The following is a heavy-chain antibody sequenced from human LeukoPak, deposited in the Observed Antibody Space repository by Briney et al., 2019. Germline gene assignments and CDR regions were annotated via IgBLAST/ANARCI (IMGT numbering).Heavy chain of an antibody. CDR3: ARDATNFWSGYSYYYYMDV. D-gene: IGHD3-3*01. CDR1: GYTFTSYD. J-gene: IGHJ6*03. Sequence: ASVKVSCKASGYTFTSYDINWVRQATGQGLEWMGWMNPNSGNTGYAQKFQGRVTMTRNTSISTAYMELSSLRSEDTAVYYCARDATNFWSGYSYYYYMDVWGKGTTVTVSS. V-gene: IGHV1-8*01. CDR2: MNPNSGNT.